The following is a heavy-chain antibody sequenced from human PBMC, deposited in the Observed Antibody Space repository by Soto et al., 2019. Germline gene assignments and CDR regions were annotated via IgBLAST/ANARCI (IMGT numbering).Heavy chain of an antibody. Sequence: QVQLVESGGGVVQPGRSLRLSCAASGFTLSSCGMHWVRQAPGKGLEWVAVIGSDGRTKVYADSVKGRFTISRDESMNTIYLQMNSLRVDDTAVYFCARDRCVGAPDYLDSWGQGSLVTVSS. D-gene: IGHD1-26*01. CDR2: IGSDGRTK. J-gene: IGHJ4*02. V-gene: IGHV3-30-3*01. CDR3: ARDRCVGAPDYLDS. CDR1: GFTLSSCG.